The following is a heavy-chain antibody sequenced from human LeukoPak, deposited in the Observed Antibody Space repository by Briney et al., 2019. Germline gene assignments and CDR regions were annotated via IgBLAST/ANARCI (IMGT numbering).Heavy chain of an antibody. CDR1: GGSISSGSYY. J-gene: IGHJ3*02. V-gene: IGHV3-21*01. CDR3: ARSGDYVESNAFDI. CDR2: ISSSSSYI. Sequence: LSLTCTVSGGSISSGSYYWNWVRQAPGKGLEWVSSISSSSSYIYYADSVKGRFTISRDNAKNSLYLQMNSLRAEDTAVYYCARSGDYVESNAFDIWGQGTMVTVSS. D-gene: IGHD4-17*01.